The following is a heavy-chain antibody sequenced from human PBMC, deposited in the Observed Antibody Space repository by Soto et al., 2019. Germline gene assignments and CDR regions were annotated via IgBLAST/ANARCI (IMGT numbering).Heavy chain of an antibody. CDR1: GFSRSTYHIG. CDR3: AHAGDYDLLTFDH. D-gene: IGHD4-17*01. V-gene: IGHV2-5*02. CDR2: IYWDDDK. J-gene: IGHJ4*02. Sequence: QITLKESGPTLVIPAHTLTLTCDFSGFSRSTYHIGVAWIRQPPGKALEWLALIYWDDDKRYSPSLKDRLAISKDTSSNQVVLTITNMDPGDTATYFCAHAGDYDLLTFDHWGPGTLVTVSS.